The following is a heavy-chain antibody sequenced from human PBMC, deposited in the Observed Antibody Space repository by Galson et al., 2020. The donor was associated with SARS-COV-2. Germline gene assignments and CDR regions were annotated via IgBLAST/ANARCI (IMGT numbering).Heavy chain of an antibody. V-gene: IGHV4-30-2*01. J-gene: IGHJ5*02. CDR2: ISRSGRT. CDR1: GGSVSGDGDA. Sequence: ASETLSLTCTVSGGSVSGDGDAWSWVRQPPGTGLEWIGYISRSGRTSYNPSLKSRVAMSLDTSENPFTLELTSVNAADTVMYYCVRTQAADCSRWSWIFQFASWGQGSLVTDSS. D-gene: IGHD2-15*01. CDR3: VRTQAADCSRWSWIFQFAS.